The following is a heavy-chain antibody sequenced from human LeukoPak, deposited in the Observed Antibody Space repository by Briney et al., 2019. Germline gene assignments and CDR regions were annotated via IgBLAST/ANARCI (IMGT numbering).Heavy chain of an antibody. CDR3: AKVMTARPDY. CDR1: GFTFTTYW. CDR2: INSDGSIT. D-gene: IGHD6-6*01. Sequence: GGSLRLSCAASGFTFTTYWMHWVRQAPGKGQVWVSHINSDGSITSYADSVKGRFTISRDNAKNTLYLQMNSLRAGDTAVYYCAKVMTARPDYWGQGTLVTVSS. V-gene: IGHV3-74*01. J-gene: IGHJ4*02.